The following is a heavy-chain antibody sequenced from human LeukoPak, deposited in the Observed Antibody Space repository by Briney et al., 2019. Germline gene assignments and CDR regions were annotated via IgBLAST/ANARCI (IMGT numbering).Heavy chain of an antibody. CDR3: ARDAIAAAVGCWFDP. Sequence: GASVKVSCKASGYTFTGYYMHWVRQAPGQGLEWVGGIIPIFGTANYAQKFQGRVTITADESTSTAYMELSSLRSEDTAVYYCARDAIAAAVGCWFDPWGQGTLVTVSS. CDR2: IIPIFGTA. J-gene: IGHJ5*02. CDR1: GYTFTGYY. V-gene: IGHV1-69*13. D-gene: IGHD6-13*01.